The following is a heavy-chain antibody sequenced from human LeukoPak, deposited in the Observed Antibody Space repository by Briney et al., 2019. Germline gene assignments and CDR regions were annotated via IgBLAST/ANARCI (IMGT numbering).Heavy chain of an antibody. J-gene: IGHJ5*02. CDR3: ARGPARLS. Sequence: SVKVSCKASGGTFNNFAVAWVRQAPGQGLEWMGGVIPTFGTSSTAQKFQGRVTITADLSTSTSYMELRALTFEDAAIYFCARGPARLSWGQGTLVTVSS. V-gene: IGHV1-69*01. CDR2: VIPTFGTS. CDR1: GGTFNNFA.